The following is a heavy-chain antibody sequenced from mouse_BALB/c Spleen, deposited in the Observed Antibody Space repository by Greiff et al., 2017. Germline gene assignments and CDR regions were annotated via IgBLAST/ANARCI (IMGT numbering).Heavy chain of an antibody. D-gene: IGHD2-12*01. V-gene: IGHV1-7*01. CDR2: INPSTGYT. Sequence: VQLQQSGAELAKPGASVKMSCKASGYTFTSYWMHWVKQRPGKGLEWIGYINPSTGYTEYNQKFKDKATLTADKSSSTAYMQLSSLTSEDSAVYYCASYRYCDDWGAGTTLTVSS. CDR3: ASYRYCDD. J-gene: IGHJ2*01. CDR1: GYTFTSYW.